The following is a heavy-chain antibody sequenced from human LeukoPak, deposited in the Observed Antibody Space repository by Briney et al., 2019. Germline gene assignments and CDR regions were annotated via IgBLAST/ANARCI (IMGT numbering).Heavy chain of an antibody. CDR2: INHSGST. D-gene: IGHD5-18*01. J-gene: IGHJ4*02. Sequence: SETLSLTCAVYGGSFSGYYWSWIRQPPGKGLEWIGEINHSGSTNYNPSLKSRVTISVDTSKNQFSLKLSSVTAADTVVYYCARGLRGYSYGLDYWGQGTLVTVSS. V-gene: IGHV4-34*01. CDR3: ARGLRGYSYGLDY. CDR1: GGSFSGYY.